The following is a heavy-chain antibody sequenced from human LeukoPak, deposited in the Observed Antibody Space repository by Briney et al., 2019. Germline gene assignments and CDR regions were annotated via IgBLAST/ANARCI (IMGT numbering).Heavy chain of an antibody. D-gene: IGHD3-10*01. CDR1: GGTFSSYA. CDR2: IIPIFGTA. CDR3: ARESHGSESYVDV. J-gene: IGHJ6*02. V-gene: IGHV1-69*13. Sequence: SAKVSFNASGGTFSSYAISWVRQPPGQGLEWMGGIIPIFGTANYAQKFQGRVTITADESTSTAYMELSSLRSEDTAVYYCARESHGSESYVDVWGQGTTVTVSS.